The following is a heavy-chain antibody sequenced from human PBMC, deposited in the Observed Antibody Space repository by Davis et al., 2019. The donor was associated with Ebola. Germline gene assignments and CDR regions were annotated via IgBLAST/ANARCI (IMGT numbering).Heavy chain of an antibody. CDR3: ARRSSGGLYYYYYMDV. CDR1: GYSISSGYY. CDR2: IYHSGST. J-gene: IGHJ6*03. V-gene: IGHV4-38-2*02. Sequence: PSETLSLTCTVSGYSISSGYYWGWIRQPPGKGLEWIGSIYHSGSTYYNPSLKSRVTISVDTSKNQFSLKLSSVTAADTAVYYCARRSSGGLYYYYYMDVWGKGTTVTVSS. D-gene: IGHD3-16*01.